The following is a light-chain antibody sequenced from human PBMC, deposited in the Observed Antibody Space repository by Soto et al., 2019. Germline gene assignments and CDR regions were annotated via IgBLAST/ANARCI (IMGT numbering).Light chain of an antibody. CDR2: DAS. V-gene: IGLV2-11*01. Sequence: QSALTQPRSVSGSPGQSVTISCTGTTGDVGAYNFVSWYQLHPGKAPKLMIYDASKRPSGVPDRCSASKSGNTASLTISGLQAEDEAEYYCCSYAGSGTWVFGGGTKRTVL. CDR1: TGDVGAYNF. J-gene: IGLJ3*02. CDR3: CSYAGSGTWV.